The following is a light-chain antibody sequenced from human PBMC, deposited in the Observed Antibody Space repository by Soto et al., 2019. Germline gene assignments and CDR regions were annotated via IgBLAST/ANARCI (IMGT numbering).Light chain of an antibody. CDR1: QSVSSTY. CDR2: GPS. CDR3: HQYGSSPRT. J-gene: IGKJ5*01. Sequence: EVVLTQSPGTLSLSPGDRATLSCRSSQSVSSTYLAWYQHKPGQAPRLIIYGPSSRAAGIPDRFSGSGSGTDFTLTISRLEPEDVAVYYCHQYGSSPRTLGQGTRLEIK. V-gene: IGKV3-20*01.